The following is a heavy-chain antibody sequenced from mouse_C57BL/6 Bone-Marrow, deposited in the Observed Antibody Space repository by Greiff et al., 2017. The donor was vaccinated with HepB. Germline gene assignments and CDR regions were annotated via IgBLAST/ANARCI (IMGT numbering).Heavy chain of an antibody. Sequence: VKLMESGAELARPGASVKLSCKASGYTFTSYGISWVKQRTGQGLEWIGEIYPRSGNTYYNEKFKGKATLTADKSSSTAYMELRSLTSEDSAVYFCARWDYYDYEDWFAYWGQGTLVTVSA. CDR2: IYPRSGNT. CDR3: ARWDYYDYEDWFAY. CDR1: GYTFTSYG. D-gene: IGHD2-4*01. V-gene: IGHV1-81*01. J-gene: IGHJ3*01.